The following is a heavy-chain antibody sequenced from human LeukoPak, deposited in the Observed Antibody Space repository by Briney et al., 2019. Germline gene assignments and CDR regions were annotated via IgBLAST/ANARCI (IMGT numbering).Heavy chain of an antibody. V-gene: IGHV3-30*02. CDR1: GFTFSDYG. CDR2: IRYDGNNK. J-gene: IGHJ3*02. D-gene: IGHD1-1*01. CDR3: AKDRWTEVDAFDI. Sequence: PGGSLRLSCAPSGFTFSDYGMHWVRQAPGKGLEWVAFIRYDGNNKYYADSVKGRFTISRDNSKNTLFMQMNSLRVEDSAVYYCAKDRWTEVDAFDIWGQGTMVTVSS.